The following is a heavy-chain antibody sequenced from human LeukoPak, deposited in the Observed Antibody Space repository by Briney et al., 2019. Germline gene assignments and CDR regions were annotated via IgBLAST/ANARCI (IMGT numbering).Heavy chain of an antibody. CDR1: GYSFTSYW. CDR3: ARGPFNDFWSGYYDF. D-gene: IGHD3-3*01. CDR2: IYPGDSDT. V-gene: IGHV5-51*01. J-gene: IGHJ4*02. Sequence: GESLKISCKGSGYSFTSYWIGWVRQMPGKGLEWMGIIYPGDSDTRYSPSFQGQVTISADKSISTAYLQWSSLKASDTAVYYCARGPFNDFWSGYYDFWGQGTLVTVSS.